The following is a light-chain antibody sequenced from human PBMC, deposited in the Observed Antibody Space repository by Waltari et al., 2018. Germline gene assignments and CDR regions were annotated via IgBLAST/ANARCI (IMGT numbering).Light chain of an antibody. Sequence: EIVMTQSPVTLSVSPGERATLSCRASQSISSTLAWYQQKPGQSPRLLIHGASTRATGIPARFSGSGSGTDFTLTISSLQSEDFAVYFCQQYNTWPTFGGGTKVEIK. CDR1: QSISST. V-gene: IGKV3-15*01. J-gene: IGKJ4*01. CDR3: QQYNTWPT. CDR2: GAS.